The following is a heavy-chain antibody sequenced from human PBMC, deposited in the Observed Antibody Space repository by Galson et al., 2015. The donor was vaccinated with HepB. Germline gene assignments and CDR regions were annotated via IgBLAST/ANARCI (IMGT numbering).Heavy chain of an antibody. CDR3: TRRSNDCYSRVCGMDV. V-gene: IGHV3-73*01. Sequence: SLRLSCAAPGFSFSASGIHWVRQASGKGLEWVGRIRSKGDRYPTAYVGSVKGRFTVSRDDSKNMAYLQMNSLKIEDTAVYYCTRRSNDCYSRVCGMDVWGQGTTVIVSS. CDR1: GFSFSASG. J-gene: IGHJ6*02. D-gene: IGHD2-21*02. CDR2: IRSKGDRYPT.